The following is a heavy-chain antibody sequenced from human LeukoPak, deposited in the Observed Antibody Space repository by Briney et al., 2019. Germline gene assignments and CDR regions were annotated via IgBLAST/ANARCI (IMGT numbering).Heavy chain of an antibody. CDR1: VGTFSSYA. J-gene: IGHJ6*03. CDR3: TVGYCSSTSCYPNYYYYYYMDV. CDR2: IIPIFGTA. Sequence: SLKVSFKASVGTFSSYAISWVRQAPGQGLEWMGGIIPIFGTANYAQKFQGRVTITTDESTSTAYMELSSLRSEDTAVYYCTVGYCSSTSCYPNYYYYYYMDVWGKGTTVTVSS. D-gene: IGHD2-2*01. V-gene: IGHV1-69*05.